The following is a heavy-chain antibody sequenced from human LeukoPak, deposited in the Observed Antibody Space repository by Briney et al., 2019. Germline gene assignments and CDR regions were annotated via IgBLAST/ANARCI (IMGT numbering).Heavy chain of an antibody. J-gene: IGHJ4*02. CDR3: AEARGIAVAVDPVDY. CDR1: GFTFDDYA. D-gene: IGHD6-19*01. CDR2: ISWNSGSI. V-gene: IGHV3-9*03. Sequence: GRSLRLSCAASGFTFDDYAMHWVRQAPGKGLEWVSGISWNSGSIGYADSVKGRFTISRDNAKNSLYLQMNSLRAEDMALYYCAEARGIAVAVDPVDYWGQGTLVTVSS.